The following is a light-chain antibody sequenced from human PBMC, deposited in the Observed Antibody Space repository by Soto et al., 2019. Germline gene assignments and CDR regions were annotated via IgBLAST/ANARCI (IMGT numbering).Light chain of an antibody. CDR1: SSDVGGYNY. Sequence: QSALTQPRSVSASPGQSLTISCTGTSSDVGGYNYVSWYQHHPGKAPKLIIYDVTKRPSGVPDRFSGSKSGNTASLTISGIQAEDEADYYCRSYAGTYTWVFGGGTKLTVL. V-gene: IGLV2-11*01. CDR3: RSYAGTYTWV. J-gene: IGLJ3*02. CDR2: DVT.